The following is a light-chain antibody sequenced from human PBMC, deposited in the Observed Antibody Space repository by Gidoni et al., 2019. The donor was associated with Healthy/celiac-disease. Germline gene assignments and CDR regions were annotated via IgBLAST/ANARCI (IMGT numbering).Light chain of an antibody. CDR2: AAS. CDR1: QGISSY. CDR3: QQHYSYPC. V-gene: IGKV1-8*01. Sequence: AIRMTQSPSSLSASTGDRVTITCRASQGISSYLAWYQQKPGKAPKLLIYAASTLQSGAPSRFSGSGSGTDFTLTISCLQSEDFATYYCQQHYSYPCFGGXTKVEIK. J-gene: IGKJ4*01.